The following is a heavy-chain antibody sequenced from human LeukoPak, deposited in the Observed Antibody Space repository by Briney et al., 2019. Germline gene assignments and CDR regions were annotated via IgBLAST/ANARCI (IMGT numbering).Heavy chain of an antibody. CDR1: GGTFTTFA. V-gene: IGHV1-69*05. Sequence: GSSVKVSCTPSGGTFTTFAISWVRQAPGQGLEWMGAIIPIFGTANYAQKFQGRVTITTDESTSTAYMELSSLRSEDTAVYYCARDSSVVGATSRYFDYWGQGTLVTVSS. D-gene: IGHD1-26*01. J-gene: IGHJ4*02. CDR3: ARDSSVVGATSRYFDY. CDR2: IIPIFGTA.